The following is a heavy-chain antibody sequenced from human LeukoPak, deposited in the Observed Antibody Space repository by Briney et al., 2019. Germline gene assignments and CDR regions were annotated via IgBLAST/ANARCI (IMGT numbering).Heavy chain of an antibody. V-gene: IGHV3-7*05. D-gene: IGHD2-2*01. Sequence: GGSLRLSCAASGFILSTYWMSWVRQAPGKGPEWVANIKQDGSEKNYVDSVKGRFTISRDNARNSLYLQMNSLRAEDTAVYYCARGGWYQLPWGQGTLVTISS. J-gene: IGHJ4*02. CDR3: ARGGWYQLP. CDR2: IKQDGSEK. CDR1: GFILSTYW.